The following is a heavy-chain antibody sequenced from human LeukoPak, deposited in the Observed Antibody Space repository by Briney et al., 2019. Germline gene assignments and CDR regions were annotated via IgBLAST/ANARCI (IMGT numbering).Heavy chain of an antibody. V-gene: IGHV3-48*01. CDR2: ISSSSSTI. Sequence: GGSLRLSCAASGFTFSSYSMNWVRQAPGKGLEWVSYISSSSSTIYYADSVKGRFTISRDNAKNSLYLQMNSLRAEDTAVYYCARDLGITAAGRLDYWGQGTLVTVSS. CDR3: ARDLGITAAGRLDY. D-gene: IGHD6-13*01. CDR1: GFTFSSYS. J-gene: IGHJ4*02.